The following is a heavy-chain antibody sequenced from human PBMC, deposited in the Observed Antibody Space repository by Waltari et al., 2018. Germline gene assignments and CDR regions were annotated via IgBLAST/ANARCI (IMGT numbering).Heavy chain of an antibody. V-gene: IGHV3-23*04. Sequence: EVQLVESVGGLVEPGGSLSIYCTASGFTFSTYAMSWVRQAPVKGLEWVSAISGSGGGTYYADSVKGRFTIPRDNSKNTLFLQMNSLRAEDPAVYYCAKDWDEYFQQWGQGTLVIVSS. J-gene: IGHJ1*01. CDR1: GFTFSTYA. CDR3: AKDWDEYFQQ. CDR2: ISGSGGGT. D-gene: IGHD1-26*01.